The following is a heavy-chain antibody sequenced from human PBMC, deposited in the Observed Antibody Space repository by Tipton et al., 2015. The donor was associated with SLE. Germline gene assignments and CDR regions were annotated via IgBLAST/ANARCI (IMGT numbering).Heavy chain of an antibody. J-gene: IGHJ4*01. CDR3: ASHNLYGPFDN. Sequence: LRLSCDVSGYSISSTNWWGWIRQPPGKGLEWVGHVYYSGSIKNNPSLKSRVTISVDRSNNQFSLKLTSVTAADTAVYYCASHNLYGPFDNWGQGILVTVSS. V-gene: IGHV4-28*02. CDR2: VYYSGSI. CDR1: GYSISSTNW. D-gene: IGHD3-10*01.